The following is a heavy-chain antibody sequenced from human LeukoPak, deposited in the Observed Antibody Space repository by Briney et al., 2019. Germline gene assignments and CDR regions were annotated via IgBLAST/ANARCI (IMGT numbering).Heavy chain of an antibody. Sequence: SETLSLTCTVSGGSISSSSYSWGWIRQPPGKGLEWIGSIYYSGSTYYNPSLKSRVTISVDTSKNQFSLKLSSVTAADTAVYYCARQYVVVVADPGDAFDIWGQGTMVTVSS. CDR2: IYYSGST. CDR3: ARQYVVVVADPGDAFDI. J-gene: IGHJ3*02. D-gene: IGHD2-21*01. V-gene: IGHV4-39*01. CDR1: GGSISSSSYS.